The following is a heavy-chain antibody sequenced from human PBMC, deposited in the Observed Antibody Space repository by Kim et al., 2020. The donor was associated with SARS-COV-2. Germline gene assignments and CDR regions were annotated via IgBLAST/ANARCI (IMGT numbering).Heavy chain of an antibody. V-gene: IGHV1-3*01. CDR3: ARGTVVTSPFDY. D-gene: IGHD2-15*01. Sequence: KYSQKFQGRVTITRDTSASAAYMELSSLRSEDTAVYYCARGTVVTSPFDYWGQGTLVTVSS. J-gene: IGHJ4*02.